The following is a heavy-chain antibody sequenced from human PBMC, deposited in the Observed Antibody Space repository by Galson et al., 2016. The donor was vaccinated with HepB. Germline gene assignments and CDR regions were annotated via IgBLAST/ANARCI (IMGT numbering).Heavy chain of an antibody. CDR3: ARDRTIFWEGFDY. CDR1: RDSVSSSSW. D-gene: IGHD3-3*01. Sequence: SETLSLTCTVSRDSVSSSSWWAWVRQPPGKGLEWIGEIYHSGSTNSNPFLKSRVTISVDKSKNQFSLRLTSVTASDTAIYYCARDRTIFWEGFDYWGQGALVTVSS. J-gene: IGHJ4*02. CDR2: IYHSGST. V-gene: IGHV4-4*02.